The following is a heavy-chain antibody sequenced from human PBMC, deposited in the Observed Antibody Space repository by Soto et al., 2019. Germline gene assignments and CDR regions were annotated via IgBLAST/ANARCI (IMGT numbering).Heavy chain of an antibody. D-gene: IGHD2-15*01. CDR3: ARDWVVVVAATKKKSPPALGY. J-gene: IGHJ4*02. V-gene: IGHV3-30-3*01. Sequence: GGSLRLSCAASGFTFSSYAMHWVRQAPGKGLEWVAVISYDGSNKYYADSVKGRFTISRDNSKNTLYLQMNSLRAEDTAVYYCARDWVVVVAATKKKSPPALGYWGQGTLVTVSS. CDR1: GFTFSSYA. CDR2: ISYDGSNK.